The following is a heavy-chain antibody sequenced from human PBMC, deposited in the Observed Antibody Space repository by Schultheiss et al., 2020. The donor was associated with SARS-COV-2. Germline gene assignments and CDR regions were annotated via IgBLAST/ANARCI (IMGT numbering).Heavy chain of an antibody. CDR1: GGSISSGGYY. CDR2: IYYSGST. J-gene: IGHJ6*03. CDR3: ARHGGRFGSPYMDV. D-gene: IGHD3-10*01. Sequence: SETLSLTCTVSGGSISSGGYYWSWIRQHPGKGLEWIGYIYYSGSTNYNPSLKSRVTISVDTSKNQFSLKLSSVTAADTAVYYCARHGGRFGSPYMDVWGKGTTVTVSS. V-gene: IGHV4-61*08.